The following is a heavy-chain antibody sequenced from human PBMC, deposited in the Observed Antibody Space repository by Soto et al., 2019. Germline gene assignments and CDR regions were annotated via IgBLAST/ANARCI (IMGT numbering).Heavy chain of an antibody. CDR3: ARHVKGYDFWSGYYYYYGMDV. V-gene: IGHV5-51*01. J-gene: IGHJ6*02. D-gene: IGHD3-3*01. CDR1: GYSFTSYW. Sequence: PXESLKISCKGSGYSFTSYWIGWVRQMPGKGLEGMGIIYPGDSDTRYSPSFQGQVTISADKSISTAYLQWSSLKASDTAMYYCARHVKGYDFWSGYYYYYGMDVWGQGSTVTVSS. CDR2: IYPGDSDT.